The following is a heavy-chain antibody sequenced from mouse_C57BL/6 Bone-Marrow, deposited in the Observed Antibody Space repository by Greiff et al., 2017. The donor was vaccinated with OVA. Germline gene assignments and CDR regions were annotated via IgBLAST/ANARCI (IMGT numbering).Heavy chain of an antibody. V-gene: IGHV1-54*01. CDR2: INPGSGGT. Sequence: VKLQESGAELVRPGTSVKVSCKASGYAFTNYLIEWVKQRPGQGLEWIGVINPGSGGTNYNEKFKGKATLTADKSSSTAYMQLSSLTSEDSAVYFCARSGLDVWGTGTTVTVSS. J-gene: IGHJ1*03. D-gene: IGHD3-2*02. CDR1: GYAFTNYL. CDR3: ARSGLDV.